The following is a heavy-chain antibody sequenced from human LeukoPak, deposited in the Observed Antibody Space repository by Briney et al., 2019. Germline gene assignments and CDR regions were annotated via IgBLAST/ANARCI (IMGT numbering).Heavy chain of an antibody. CDR3: ARPSTFGNTWFDP. Sequence: PSETLSLTCTVSGGSISSGSYCWGWIRQPPWKGLEWIGSIYYSGSTYYNPSLKSRVTISVDTSKNQFSLKLSSVTAADTAVYYCARPSTFGNTWFDPWGQGTLVTVSS. V-gene: IGHV4-39*01. J-gene: IGHJ5*02. D-gene: IGHD3-3*02. CDR2: IYYSGST. CDR1: GGSISSGSYC.